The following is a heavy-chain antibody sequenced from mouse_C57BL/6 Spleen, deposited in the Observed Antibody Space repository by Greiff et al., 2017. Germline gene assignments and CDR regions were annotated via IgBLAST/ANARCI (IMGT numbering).Heavy chain of an antibody. D-gene: IGHD1-1*01. CDR2: INPGSGGT. J-gene: IGHJ2*01. CDR3: AREGNYYYGSSYTDFDY. CDR1: GYAFTNYL. V-gene: IGHV1-54*01. Sequence: VQLQQSGAELVRPGTSVKVSCKASGYAFTNYLIEWVKQRPGQGLEWIGVINPGSGGTNYNEKFKGKATLTADKSSSTAYMQLSSLTSEDSAVYFCAREGNYYYGSSYTDFDYWGQGTTLTVSS.